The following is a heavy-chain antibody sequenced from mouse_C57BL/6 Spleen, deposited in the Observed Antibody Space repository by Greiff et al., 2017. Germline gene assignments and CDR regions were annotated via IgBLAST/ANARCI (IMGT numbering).Heavy chain of an antibody. Sequence: DVMLVESGGGLVKPGGSLKLSCAASGFTFSSYAMSWVRQTPEKRLEWVATISDGGSYTYYPDNVKGRFTISRDNAKNNLYLQMSHLKSEDTAMYYCARDRDSSGPLDYWGQGTTLTVSS. CDR3: ARDRDSSGPLDY. CDR2: ISDGGSYT. J-gene: IGHJ2*01. D-gene: IGHD3-2*02. CDR1: GFTFSSYA. V-gene: IGHV5-4*01.